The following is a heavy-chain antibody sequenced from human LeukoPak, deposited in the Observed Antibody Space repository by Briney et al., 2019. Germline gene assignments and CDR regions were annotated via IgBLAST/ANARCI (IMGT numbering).Heavy chain of an antibody. J-gene: IGHJ4*02. V-gene: IGHV4-59*08. CDR3: ARTIAIFGLVNDY. CDR1: GGSISYYY. Sequence: PSETLSLTCTVSGGSISYYYWSWIRQPPGKGLEWIGYIYYSGSTNYNPSLKSRVTISVDTSKNQFSLKLSSVTAADTAVYYCARTIAIFGLVNDYWGQGTLVTVSS. CDR2: IYYSGST. D-gene: IGHD3/OR15-3a*01.